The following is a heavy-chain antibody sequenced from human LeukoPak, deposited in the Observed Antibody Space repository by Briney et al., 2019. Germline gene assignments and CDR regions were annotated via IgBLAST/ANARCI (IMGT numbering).Heavy chain of an antibody. CDR3: ARAERWLQNDY. CDR1: GYTFTSCA. D-gene: IGHD5-24*01. Sequence: ASVKVSCKASGYTFTSCAINWVRRAPGQGLEWLGWINTNTGNPTFAQGFTGRFVFSLDTSVSTAYLQISSLKAEDTAVYYCARAERWLQNDYWGQGTLVTVSS. CDR2: INTNTGNP. J-gene: IGHJ4*02. V-gene: IGHV7-4-1*02.